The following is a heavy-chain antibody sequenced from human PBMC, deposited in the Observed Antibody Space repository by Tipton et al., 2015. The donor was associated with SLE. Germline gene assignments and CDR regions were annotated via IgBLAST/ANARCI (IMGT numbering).Heavy chain of an antibody. Sequence: TLSLTCTVSGGSLNNHFCSWIRQSAGKGLEWIGRVSPSGGTNYNPSLKSRVTMSVDTSRNQFSLKVNSVTAADTAVYYCARQHYYDSRGYWVDAFDVWGQGTMVTVSS. V-gene: IGHV4-4*07. J-gene: IGHJ3*01. CDR1: GGSLNNHF. CDR2: VSPSGGT. D-gene: IGHD3-22*01. CDR3: ARQHYYDSRGYWVDAFDV.